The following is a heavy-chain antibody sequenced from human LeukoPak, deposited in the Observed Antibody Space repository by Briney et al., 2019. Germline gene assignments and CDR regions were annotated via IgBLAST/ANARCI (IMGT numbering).Heavy chain of an antibody. V-gene: IGHV4-4*02. CDR3: ARDGCRSSSCYKSFDI. CDR1: GGSISSTNW. J-gene: IGHJ3*02. CDR2: VYHSGNT. Sequence: PSETLSLTCAVSGGSISSTNWWSWVRQPPGKGLEWIGEVYHSGNTNYNPSLKSRVTISVDKSKNEFSLKLSSVTAADTAVYYCARDGCRSSSCYKSFDIWGQGTVVTVSS. D-gene: IGHD2-2*02.